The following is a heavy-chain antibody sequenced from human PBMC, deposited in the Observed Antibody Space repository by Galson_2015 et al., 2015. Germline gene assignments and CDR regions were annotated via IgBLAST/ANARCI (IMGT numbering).Heavy chain of an antibody. Sequence: SAKVSCKASGATFNSYAISWERQSPGQGLEWLGGLIPTFGTANYAQKFRGRVKITADESTGTSYMELSSLRSEYTAVYYCARGLGHYYDSSGYYNYFDYWGQGTLVTVSS. CDR1: GATFNSYA. D-gene: IGHD3-22*01. CDR2: LIPTFGTA. CDR3: ARGLGHYYDSSGYYNYFDY. J-gene: IGHJ4*02. V-gene: IGHV1-69*13.